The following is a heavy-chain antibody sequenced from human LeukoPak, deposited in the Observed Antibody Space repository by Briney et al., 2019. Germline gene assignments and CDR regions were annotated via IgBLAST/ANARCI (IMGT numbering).Heavy chain of an antibody. CDR3: AKDRAMQGYYDNTGYYGNFYCVDV. V-gene: IGHV3-30*02. Sequence: LGGSLRLSRAASGFTFSNYGMHWVRQAPGKGLEWVAFTQYDGNYNKYADSVKGRFTISRDNSKNAMFLQMNSLRPEDTAVYFCAKDRAMQGYYDNTGYYGNFYCVDVWGKGTTVIVSS. CDR1: GFTFSNYG. CDR2: TQYDGNYN. D-gene: IGHD3-22*01. J-gene: IGHJ6*03.